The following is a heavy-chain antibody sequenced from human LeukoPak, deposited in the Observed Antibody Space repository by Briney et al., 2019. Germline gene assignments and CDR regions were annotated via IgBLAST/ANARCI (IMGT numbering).Heavy chain of an antibody. CDR3: ARGKEQLD. D-gene: IGHD6-13*01. J-gene: IGHJ4*02. V-gene: IGHV1-8*01. CDR1: GYTFTSYD. Sequence: GASVKVSCKASGYTFTSYDINWVRQATGQGLEWMGWMNPNSGNTGYAQKLQGRVTMTTDTSTSTAYMELRSLRSDDTAVYYCARGKEQLDWGQGTLVTVSS. CDR2: MNPNSGNT.